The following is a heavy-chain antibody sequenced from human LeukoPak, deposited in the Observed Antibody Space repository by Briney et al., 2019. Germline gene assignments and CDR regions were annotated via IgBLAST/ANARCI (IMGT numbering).Heavy chain of an antibody. CDR3: ARGSGYYYDSSGYWTFDY. J-gene: IGHJ4*02. CDR2: IYHSGST. Sequence: SETLSLTCAVSGGSISSSNWWSWVRQPPGKGLEWIGEIYHSGSTNYNPSLKSRVTISVDKSKNQFSLKLSSVTAADTAVYYCARGSGYYYDSSGYWTFDYWGQGTLVTVSS. D-gene: IGHD3-22*01. V-gene: IGHV4-4*02. CDR1: GGSISSSNW.